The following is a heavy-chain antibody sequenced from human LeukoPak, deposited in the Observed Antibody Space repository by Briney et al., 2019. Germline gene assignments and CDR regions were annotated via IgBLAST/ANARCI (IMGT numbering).Heavy chain of an antibody. Sequence: PGGSLRLSCAASGFTFSSYAMQWVRQAPGKGLEWVAVISHDGSNKYYTDSVKGRFAISRDNSKNTLYLQMNSLRAEDTAVYYCAKDLHRSGTFDYWGQGALVTVSS. CDR3: AKDLHRSGTFDY. CDR1: GFTFSSYA. J-gene: IGHJ4*02. V-gene: IGHV3-30*09. D-gene: IGHD3-10*01. CDR2: ISHDGSNK.